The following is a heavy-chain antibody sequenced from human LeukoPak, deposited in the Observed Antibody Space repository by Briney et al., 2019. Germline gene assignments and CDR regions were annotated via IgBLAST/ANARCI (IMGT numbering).Heavy chain of an antibody. Sequence: SETLSLTCTVSGRSISGYYWSWIRQPPGKGLEWIGYIYYSGSTNYNPSLKSRVTISVDTSKNQFSLKLSYVTAADTAVYYCAREKEGLAAAGFDNWGQGTLVTVSS. CDR2: IYYSGST. CDR3: AREKEGLAAAGFDN. D-gene: IGHD6-13*01. V-gene: IGHV4-59*01. CDR1: GRSISGYY. J-gene: IGHJ4*02.